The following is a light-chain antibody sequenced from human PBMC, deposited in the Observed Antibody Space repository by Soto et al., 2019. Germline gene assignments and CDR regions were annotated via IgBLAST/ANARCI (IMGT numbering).Light chain of an antibody. Sequence: EIVLTQSPATLSVSPGDRVTLSCRASQSVGSTLAWYQQKPGQPPRLLIRGASTRATGVPARFGGSGSGTEFTLTIHSLQSEDFAVYFCQHYNNWLSFGGGTKVEI. CDR3: QHYNNWLS. CDR1: QSVGST. J-gene: IGKJ4*01. CDR2: GAS. V-gene: IGKV3-15*01.